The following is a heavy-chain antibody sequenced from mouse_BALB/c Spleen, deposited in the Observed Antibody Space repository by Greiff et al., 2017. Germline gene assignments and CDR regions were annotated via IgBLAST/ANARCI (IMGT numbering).Heavy chain of an antibody. CDR2: IDPSDSET. V-gene: IGHV1-69*02. D-gene: IGHD2-1*01. Sequence: QVHVKQPGAELVKPGAPVKLSCKASGYTFTSYWMNWVKQRPGRGLEWIGRIDPSDSETHYNQKFKDKATLTVDKSSSTAYIQLSSLTSEDSAVYYCARRGGNPYWYFDVWGAGTTVTVSS. CDR1: GYTFTSYW. J-gene: IGHJ1*01. CDR3: ARRGGNPYWYFDV.